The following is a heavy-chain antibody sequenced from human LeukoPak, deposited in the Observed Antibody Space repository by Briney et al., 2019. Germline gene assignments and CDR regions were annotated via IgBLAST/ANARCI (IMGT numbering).Heavy chain of an antibody. D-gene: IGHD5-24*01. CDR2: ISSSGSTI. Sequence: GGSLRLSCAASGFTCSSYEMNWGRQAPGKGLEWVSYISSSGSTIYYADSVKGRFTISRDNAKNSLYLQMNSLRAEDTAVYYCAREGTRRDGYNYFDYWGQGTLVTVSS. V-gene: IGHV3-48*03. CDR3: AREGTRRDGYNYFDY. J-gene: IGHJ4*02. CDR1: GFTCSSYE.